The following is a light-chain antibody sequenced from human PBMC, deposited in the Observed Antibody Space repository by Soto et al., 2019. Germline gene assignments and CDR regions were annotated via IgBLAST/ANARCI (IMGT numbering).Light chain of an antibody. V-gene: IGKV3-20*01. CDR1: QSVNSNY. Sequence: EIVLTQSPGTLSLSPGERATLSCRASQSVNSNYLAWYQQKPGQAPRLLIYDASSRATGIPDRFSGSGSGTDFILTISRLEPEDFAVYYCQQYGNSPMYNFGQGTKLEIK. CDR2: DAS. J-gene: IGKJ2*01. CDR3: QQYGNSPMYN.